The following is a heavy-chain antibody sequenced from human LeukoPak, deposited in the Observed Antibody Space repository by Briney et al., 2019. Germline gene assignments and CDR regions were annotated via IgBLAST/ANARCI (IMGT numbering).Heavy chain of an antibody. CDR2: IKLDGTET. CDR3: ARRGGGSNWFDP. CDR1: GFTFISYW. V-gene: IGHV3-7*04. D-gene: IGHD3-16*01. J-gene: IGHJ5*02. Sequence: GGSLRLSCAASGFTFISYWMSWVRQAPGKGLEWVANIKLDGTETFYVDSVKGRLTISRDNAKNSLYLQMNSLRAEDTAVYYCARRGGGSNWFDPWGQGTLVTVSS.